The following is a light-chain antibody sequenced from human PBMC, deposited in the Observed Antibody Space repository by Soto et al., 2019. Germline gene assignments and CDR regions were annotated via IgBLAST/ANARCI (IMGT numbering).Light chain of an antibody. CDR1: QSVSSN. J-gene: IGKJ3*01. V-gene: IGKV3-15*01. CDR3: QQYNTWPLT. Sequence: TVMTQSPATLSVSPGERPTLSCRASQSVSSNLAWYQQKPGQAPRLLIYDASTRATGIPARFSGSGSGTGFTLTISSLQSEDFAVYYCQQYNTWPLTFGPGTKVDIK. CDR2: DAS.